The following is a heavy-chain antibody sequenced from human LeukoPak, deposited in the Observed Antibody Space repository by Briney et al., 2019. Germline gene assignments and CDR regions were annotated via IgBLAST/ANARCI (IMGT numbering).Heavy chain of an antibody. Sequence: KPSETLSLTCAVYGGSFSGYSWSWIRQPPGKGLEWIGEINHSGSTNYNPSLKSRVTISVDTSKNQFSLKLSSVTAADTAVYYCARRVKGATGSPYGYWGQGTLVTVSS. V-gene: IGHV4-34*01. CDR2: INHSGST. CDR1: GGSFSGYS. J-gene: IGHJ4*02. D-gene: IGHD1-26*01. CDR3: ARRVKGATGSPYGY.